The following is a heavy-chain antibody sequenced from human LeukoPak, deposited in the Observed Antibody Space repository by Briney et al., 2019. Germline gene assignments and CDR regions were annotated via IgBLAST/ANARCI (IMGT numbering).Heavy chain of an antibody. J-gene: IGHJ4*02. Sequence: SETLSLTCAVYGGSFSGYYWSWIRQPPGKGLEWIGEINHSGSTNYNPSLKSRVTISVDTSKNQFSLKLSSVTAADTAIYYCARAVSGRFDYWGQGTLVTVSS. CDR2: INHSGST. CDR1: GGSFSGYY. D-gene: IGHD6-19*01. V-gene: IGHV4-34*01. CDR3: ARAVSGRFDY.